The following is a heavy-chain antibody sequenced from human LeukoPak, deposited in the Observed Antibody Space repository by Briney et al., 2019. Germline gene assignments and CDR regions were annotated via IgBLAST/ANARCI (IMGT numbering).Heavy chain of an antibody. J-gene: IGHJ4*02. CDR1: GGSISSSSSYY. CDR3: ARHPGMDY. CDR2: INYSGST. Sequence: SETLSLTCTVSGGSISSSSSYYWGWIRQPPGKGLEWIGSINYSGSTFYNPSLKSRVAISVDTSKNHFSLSLSSVAAADTAVYYCARHPGMDYWGQGTLVTVSS. V-gene: IGHV4-39*01.